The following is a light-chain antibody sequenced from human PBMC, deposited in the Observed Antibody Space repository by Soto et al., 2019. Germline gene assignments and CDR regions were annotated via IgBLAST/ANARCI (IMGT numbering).Light chain of an antibody. CDR2: EVT. CDR1: SNDVGSYDY. Sequence: QSVLTQPASVSGSPGQSITISCTGTSNDVGSYDYLSWYQQHPGKAPKLMIYEVTNRPSGVSNRFSGSKSGNTASLTISGLQAEDEADYYCSSHTSSGTLVFGGGTKLTVL. J-gene: IGLJ2*01. V-gene: IGLV2-14*01. CDR3: SSHTSSGTLV.